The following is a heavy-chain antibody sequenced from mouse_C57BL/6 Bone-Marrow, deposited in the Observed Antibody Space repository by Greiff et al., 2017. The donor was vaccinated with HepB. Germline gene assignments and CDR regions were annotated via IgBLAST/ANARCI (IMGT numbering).Heavy chain of an antibody. V-gene: IGHV14-4*01. CDR3: TPLYYYGSSAWFAY. D-gene: IGHD1-1*01. CDR2: IDPENGDT. CDR1: GFNIKDDY. Sequence: VQLQQSGAELVRPGASVKLSCTASGFNIKDDYMHWVKQRPEQGLEWIGWIDPENGDTEYASKFQGKATKTADTSSNTAYLQLSSLTSEDTAVYYCTPLYYYGSSAWFAYWGQGTLVTVSA. J-gene: IGHJ3*01.